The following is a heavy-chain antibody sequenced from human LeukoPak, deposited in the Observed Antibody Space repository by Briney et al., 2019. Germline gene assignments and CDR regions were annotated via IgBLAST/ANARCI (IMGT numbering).Heavy chain of an antibody. D-gene: IGHD2-15*01. Sequence: PGGSLRLSCAASGFTFSSYGMHWVRQAPGKGLEWVALIWYDGSNKYYADSVKGRLTISRDNSKNTLYLQMNSLRAEDTAVYYCARDLEVEGIGPTLWGQGTLVTVSS. J-gene: IGHJ4*02. V-gene: IGHV3-33*01. CDR2: IWYDGSNK. CDR1: GFTFSSYG. CDR3: ARDLEVEGIGPTL.